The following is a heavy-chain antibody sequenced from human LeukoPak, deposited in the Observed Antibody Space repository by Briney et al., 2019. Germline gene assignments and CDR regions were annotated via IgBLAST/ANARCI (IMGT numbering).Heavy chain of an antibody. V-gene: IGHV4-4*02. D-gene: IGHD1-26*01. CDR2: IYHSGST. CDR1: GGSISSSNW. J-gene: IGHJ5*02. CDR3: ARRPLWIVGATCNWFDP. Sequence: ASETLSLTCAVSGGSISSSNWWSGVRQPPGKGLEWIGEIYHSGSTNYNPSLKSRVTISVDKSKNQFSLKLSSVTAADTAVYYCARRPLWIVGATCNWFDPWGQGTLVTVSS.